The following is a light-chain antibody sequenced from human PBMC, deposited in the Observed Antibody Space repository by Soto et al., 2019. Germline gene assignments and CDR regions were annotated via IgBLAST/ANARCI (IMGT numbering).Light chain of an antibody. CDR2: GAS. V-gene: IGKV3-15*01. J-gene: IGKJ4*01. Sequence: EIVMTQSPATLSLSPGERATLSCRASQSLSSNLAWYQQKPGQAPRLLICGASARATGIPARFSGSGSGTEFTLTISSLQSEDFAVYFCQQYNDWPPLTFGGGTKVEIK. CDR1: QSLSSN. CDR3: QQYNDWPPLT.